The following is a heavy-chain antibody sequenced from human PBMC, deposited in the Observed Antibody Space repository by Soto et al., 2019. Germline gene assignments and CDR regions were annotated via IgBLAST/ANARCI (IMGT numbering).Heavy chain of an antibody. J-gene: IGHJ4*02. Sequence: ASVKVSCKASGYTFTNNAMHWVRQAPGQRLEWMGWINAGNGNTKYSQKFQGRVSITRDTSASTAYMELSSLRSEDTAVYYCARDGESSSHDYWGQGTPVTVSS. CDR2: INAGNGNT. V-gene: IGHV1-3*01. D-gene: IGHD6-13*01. CDR3: ARDGESSSHDY. CDR1: GYTFTNNA.